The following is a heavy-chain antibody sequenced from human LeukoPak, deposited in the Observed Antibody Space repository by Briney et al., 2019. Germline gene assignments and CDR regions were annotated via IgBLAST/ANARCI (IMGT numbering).Heavy chain of an antibody. J-gene: IGHJ4*02. CDR2: ISYDGSNK. CDR3: ASDTNFD. Sequence: GGSLRLSCAASGFTFSSYAMHWVRQAPGKGLEWVAVISYDGSNKCYADSVKGRFTISRGNSKNTLYLQMNSLRAEDTAVYYCASDTNFDWGQGTLVTVSS. V-gene: IGHV3-30-3*01. CDR1: GFTFSSYA. D-gene: IGHD1-1*01.